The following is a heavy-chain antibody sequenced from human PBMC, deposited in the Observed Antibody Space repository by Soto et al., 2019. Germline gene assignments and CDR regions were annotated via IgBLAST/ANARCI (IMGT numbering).Heavy chain of an antibody. CDR1: GHRFTTYW. V-gene: IGHV5-10-1*01. CDR3: ASPTMTSTAFYYAMDV. D-gene: IGHD2-21*02. Sequence: GESLKISCKTSGHRFTTYWISWVRQMPGKGLEYMGKINPTDSETNYSPSFEGHVTFSVDRSTSTAYVRWNSLKASDTAMYYCASPTMTSTAFYYAMDVWGQGTTVTVSS. CDR2: INPTDSET. J-gene: IGHJ6*02.